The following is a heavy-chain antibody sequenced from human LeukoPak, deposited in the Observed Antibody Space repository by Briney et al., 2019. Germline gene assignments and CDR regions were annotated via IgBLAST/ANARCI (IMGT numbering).Heavy chain of an antibody. V-gene: IGHV1-3*03. J-gene: IGHJ3*02. CDR2: INAGNGNT. CDR3: ARDGHRRYHYDSSGREDAFDI. Sequence: ASVKVSCKASGYTFTSYAMHWVRQAPGQRLEWMGWINAGNGNTKYSQEFQGRVTITRDTSASTAYMELSSLRSEDMAVYYCARDGHRRYHYDSSGREDAFDIWGQGTMVTVS. D-gene: IGHD3-22*01. CDR1: GYTFTSYA.